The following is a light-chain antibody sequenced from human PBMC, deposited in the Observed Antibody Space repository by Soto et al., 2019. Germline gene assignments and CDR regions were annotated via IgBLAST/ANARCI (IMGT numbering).Light chain of an antibody. V-gene: IGKV1-5*01. Sequence: DIQMTQSPSTLAASLGARVSITCRASQSISNWLAWYQQKPGKAPKLLIYDASSLESGVPSRFRGSRSGTEFTLTISSLQPADFETYYCQQYNSFSRTFGQGTKVDIK. CDR1: QSISNW. CDR3: QQYNSFSRT. CDR2: DAS. J-gene: IGKJ1*01.